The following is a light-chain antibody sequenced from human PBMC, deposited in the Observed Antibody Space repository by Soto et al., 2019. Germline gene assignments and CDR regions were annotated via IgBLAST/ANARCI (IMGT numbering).Light chain of an antibody. CDR3: ASWDDNLNGYV. Sequence: QSVLTQPPSASGTPGQTITMSCSGGSSNIRRRAVNWYQQFPGAAPKLLIYGNDQRPSGVPGRFSGSKSGTSASLAISGLQSDDEADYYCASWDDNLNGYVFGAGTKVTVL. CDR1: SSNIRRRA. CDR2: GND. J-gene: IGLJ1*01. V-gene: IGLV1-44*01.